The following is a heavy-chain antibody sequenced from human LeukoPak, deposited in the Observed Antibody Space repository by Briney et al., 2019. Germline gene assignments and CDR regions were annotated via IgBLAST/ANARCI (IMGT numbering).Heavy chain of an antibody. CDR2: IIPIFGTA. Sequence: PTASVKVSCKASAGTFSSYAISWVRQAPGQGLEWMGGIIPIFGTANYAQKFQGRVTITADKSTSTAYMELSSLRSEDTAVYYCARGRMVRGVPNWFDPWGQGTLVTVSS. V-gene: IGHV1-69*06. CDR3: ARGRMVRGVPNWFDP. D-gene: IGHD3-10*01. J-gene: IGHJ5*02. CDR1: AGTFSSYA.